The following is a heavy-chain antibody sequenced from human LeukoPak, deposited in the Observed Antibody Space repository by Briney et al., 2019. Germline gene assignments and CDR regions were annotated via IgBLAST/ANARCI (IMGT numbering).Heavy chain of an antibody. V-gene: IGHV3-53*01. CDR2: ILSDGNT. CDR3: VSHSDPLTSYSFDY. Sequence: GGTLRPSCAASVFNVITKSMSWVCQAPGKGLEWVSIILSDGNTCYADSVTGRFTISRDTSKKTVPLQINSLGAEDAAVYYSVSHSDPLTSYSFDYWGQGTLVTVYS. CDR1: VFNVITKS. D-gene: IGHD3-9*01. J-gene: IGHJ4*02.